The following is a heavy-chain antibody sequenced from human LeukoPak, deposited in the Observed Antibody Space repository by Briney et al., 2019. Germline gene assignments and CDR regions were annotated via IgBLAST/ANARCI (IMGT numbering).Heavy chain of an antibody. CDR3: ARDFKYSSSRAAGY. CDR2: ISGYNGNT. CDR1: GYNFNDYG. J-gene: IGHJ4*02. D-gene: IGHD6-6*01. Sequence: ASVKVSCKASGYNFNDYGITWVRQAPGQGLEWMGWISGYNGNTYHAPNLQDRITMTADTSTSTAYLEVKSLTSDDTAMYYCARDFKYSSSRAAGYWGQGTLVTVSS. V-gene: IGHV1-18*01.